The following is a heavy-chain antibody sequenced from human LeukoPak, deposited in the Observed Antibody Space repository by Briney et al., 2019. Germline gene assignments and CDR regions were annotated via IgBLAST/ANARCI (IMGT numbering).Heavy chain of an antibody. D-gene: IGHD5-18*01. CDR3: AGVGYNLDY. CDR2: IYYSGST. CDR1: GGSISSYH. Sequence: SETLSLTCTVSGGSISSYHWNWIRQPPGKGLEWIGYIYYSGSTNYNPSLKSRVTISVDTSKNQFSLKLSSVTAADTAVYYCAGVGYNLDYWGQGTLVTVSS. J-gene: IGHJ4*02. V-gene: IGHV4-59*01.